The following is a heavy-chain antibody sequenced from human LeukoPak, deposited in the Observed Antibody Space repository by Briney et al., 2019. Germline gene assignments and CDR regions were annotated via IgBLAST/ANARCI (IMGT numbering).Heavy chain of an antibody. CDR2: ITGRGGNT. Sequence: GGSLRLSCAASGFTFSSFPMSWVRQAPGKGLQWVSGITGRGGNTYYADSVGGRFTISRDNSKNTLSLQMDSLRAEDTAIYYCARDRAAFDSWGQGTLDTVSS. V-gene: IGHV3-23*01. CDR3: ARDRAAFDS. CDR1: GFTFSSFP. D-gene: IGHD6-25*01. J-gene: IGHJ4*02.